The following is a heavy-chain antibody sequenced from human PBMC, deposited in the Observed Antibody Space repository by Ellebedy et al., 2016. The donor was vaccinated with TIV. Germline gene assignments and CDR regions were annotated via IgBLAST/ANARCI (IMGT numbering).Heavy chain of an antibody. J-gene: IGHJ6*03. CDR3: ASAPRKYCSSTSCSYYYYYMDV. CDR2: MNPNSGNT. V-gene: IGHV1-8*01. D-gene: IGHD2-2*01. Sequence: ASVKVSXXASGYTFTSYDINWVRQATGQGLEWMGWMNPNSGNTGYAQKFQGRVTMTRNTSISTAYMELSSLRSEDTAVYYCASAPRKYCSSTSCSYYYYYMDVWGKGTTVTVSS. CDR1: GYTFTSYD.